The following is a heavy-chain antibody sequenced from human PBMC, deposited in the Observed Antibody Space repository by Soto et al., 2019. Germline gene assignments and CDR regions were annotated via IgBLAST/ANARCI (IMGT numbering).Heavy chain of an antibody. CDR2: MNPNSGNT. V-gene: IGHV1-8*01. CDR3: GRGDNLLRYFF. Sequence: ASVKVSCKASGYTFTSYDINWVRQATGQGLEWMGWMNPNSGNTGYAQKFQGRVTMTRNPSISTAYMELSSLRSEDTAVYYCGRGDNLLRYFFWGQGTLVTVSS. CDR1: GYTFTSYD. D-gene: IGHD3-9*01. J-gene: IGHJ4*02.